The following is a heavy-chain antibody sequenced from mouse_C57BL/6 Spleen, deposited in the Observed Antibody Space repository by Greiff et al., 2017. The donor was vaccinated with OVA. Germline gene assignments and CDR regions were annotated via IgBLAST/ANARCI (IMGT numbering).Heavy chain of an antibody. Sequence: VHLVESGPELVKPGASVKISCKASGYAFSSSWMNWVKQRPGKGLEWIGRIYPGDGDTNYNGKFKGKATLTADKSSSTAYMQLSSLTSEDSAVYFCARSRVYDGYYVGGFDYWGQGTTLTVSS. D-gene: IGHD2-3*01. J-gene: IGHJ2*01. CDR3: ARSRVYDGYYVGGFDY. V-gene: IGHV1-82*01. CDR1: GYAFSSSW. CDR2: IYPGDGDT.